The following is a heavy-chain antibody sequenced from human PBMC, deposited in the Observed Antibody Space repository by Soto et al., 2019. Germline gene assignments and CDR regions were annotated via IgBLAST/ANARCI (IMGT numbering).Heavy chain of an antibody. CDR3: ARASGSPLTGYAPLGF. J-gene: IGHJ4*02. V-gene: IGHV1-2*02. CDR2: INPTTGGT. CDR1: GYSLTEYY. Sequence: QVQLVQSGAEVKKPGASVKVSCKASGYSLTEYYLHWVRQAPGQGLEWMGWINPTTGGTTYAQKFEGRVTMTRDRSVNTAYMELSRLRSDDTALYFCARASGSPLTGYAPLGFWGQGSLVTVSS. D-gene: IGHD2-2*01.